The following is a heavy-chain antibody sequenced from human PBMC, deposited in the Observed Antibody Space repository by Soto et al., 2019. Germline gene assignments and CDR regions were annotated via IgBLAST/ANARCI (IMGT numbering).Heavy chain of an antibody. CDR3: AILMVRGGRDSVPETIASPRV. CDR1: GFTFSGYY. CDR2: IVGFSGIGFGGTT. Sequence: GDSLSLSCEYPGFTFSGYYISWVGEPTGSGMESFAFIVGFSGIGFGGTTYYADFAKGRFTISRDNSKSTVFLQMDGLWADDTAVYYCAILMVRGGRDSVPETIASPRVWGQGT. J-gene: IGHJ6*02. D-gene: IGHD2-21*01. V-gene: IGHV3-23*01.